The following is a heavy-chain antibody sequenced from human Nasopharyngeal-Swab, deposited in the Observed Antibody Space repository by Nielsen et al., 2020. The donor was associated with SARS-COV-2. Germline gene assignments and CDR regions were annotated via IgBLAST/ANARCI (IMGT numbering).Heavy chain of an antibody. Sequence: ASVKVSCKASGYTLTGYYMHWVRQATGQGLEWMGWINPHSRGTKYAQKFQGRVTMTSEPSINTAYMELRRLRSDDTAVYYCARDDYGDYGYFGHWGQGTLVTVSS. J-gene: IGHJ4*02. CDR2: INPHSRGT. D-gene: IGHD4-17*01. V-gene: IGHV1-2*02. CDR1: GYTLTGYY. CDR3: ARDDYGDYGYFGH.